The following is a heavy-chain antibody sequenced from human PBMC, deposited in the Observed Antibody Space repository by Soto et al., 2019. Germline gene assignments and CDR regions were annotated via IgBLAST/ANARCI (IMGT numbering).Heavy chain of an antibody. Sequence: GGSLRLSCAASGFTFSSYVMHWVRQAPGKGLEWVAVISYDGSNKYYADSVKGRFTISRDNSKNTLYLQMNSLRAEDTAVYYCAKAGIAAAGRFDPWGQGTLVTVSS. CDR3: AKAGIAAAGRFDP. CDR1: GFTFSSYV. CDR2: ISYDGSNK. V-gene: IGHV3-30*18. D-gene: IGHD6-13*01. J-gene: IGHJ5*02.